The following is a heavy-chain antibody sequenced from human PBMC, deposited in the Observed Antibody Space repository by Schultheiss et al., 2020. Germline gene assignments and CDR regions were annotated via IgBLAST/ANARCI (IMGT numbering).Heavy chain of an antibody. CDR1: GGSISSYY. D-gene: IGHD2-2*01. CDR2: IYYSGST. V-gene: IGHV4-59*12. Sequence: SETLSLTCTVSGGSISSYYWSWIRQPPGKGLEWIGYIYYSGSTNYNPSLKSRVTISVDTSKNQFSLKLSSVTAADTAVYYCARGQGSTSRYFGGYYYYYYMDVWGKGTTVTVSS. CDR3: ARGQGSTSRYFGGYYYYYYMDV. J-gene: IGHJ6*03.